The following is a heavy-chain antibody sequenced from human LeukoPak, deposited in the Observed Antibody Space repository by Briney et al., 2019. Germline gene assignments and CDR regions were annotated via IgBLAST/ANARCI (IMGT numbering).Heavy chain of an antibody. D-gene: IGHD2-2*02. CDR3: ARVVVVPAAIGAYEGGYFDY. V-gene: IGHV3-33*01. Sequence: GRSLRLSCAASGFTFSSYGMHWVRQAPGKGLEWVAVIWYDGSNKYYADSVKGRFTISRDNSKNTLYLQTNSLRAEDTAVYYCARVVVVPAAIGAYEGGYFDYWGQGTLVTVSS. CDR1: GFTFSSYG. CDR2: IWYDGSNK. J-gene: IGHJ4*02.